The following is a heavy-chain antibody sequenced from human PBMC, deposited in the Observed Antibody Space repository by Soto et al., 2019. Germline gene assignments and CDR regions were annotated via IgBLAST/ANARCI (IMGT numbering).Heavy chain of an antibody. J-gene: IGHJ4*02. D-gene: IGHD3-10*02. CDR2: MFYRGST. CDR1: RDSISGDTYF. V-gene: IGHV4-39*01. CDR3: ARHVRECPGTGRYDFFDY. Sequence: ETRSLTCTVSRDSISGDTYFWCWILQPPVKGLEWIGNMFYRGSTYYNPSLKSRVSVVVDTSKNQFSLRLSSMTAADTAVYYCARHVRECPGTGRYDFFDYWGQVSLSTVSS.